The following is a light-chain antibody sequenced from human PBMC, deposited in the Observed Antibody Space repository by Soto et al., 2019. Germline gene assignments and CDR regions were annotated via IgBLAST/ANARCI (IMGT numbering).Light chain of an antibody. CDR3: QQRSNWRT. CDR2: DAS. J-gene: IGKJ1*01. V-gene: IGKV3D-11*01. Sequence: EIVLTQSPATLSLSPGERATLSCRASQGVSSYLAWYQQKPGQAPRLLIYDASNRATGIPARFSGSGPGTDFTLTISSLEPEDFAVYYCQQRSNWRTFGQGTKVEIK. CDR1: QGVSSY.